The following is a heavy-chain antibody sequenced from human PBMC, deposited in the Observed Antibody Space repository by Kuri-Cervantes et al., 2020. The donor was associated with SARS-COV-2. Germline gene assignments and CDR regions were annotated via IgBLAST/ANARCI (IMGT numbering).Heavy chain of an antibody. CDR1: GYTFTGYY. CDR2: INPNSGGT. D-gene: IGHD2/OR15-2a*01. CDR3: ARGQGWGLYARHGFDY. Sequence: DSVKVSCKASGYTFTGYYMHWVRQAPGQGLEWMGWINPNSGGTNYAQKFQGRVTMTRDTSISTAYMELSRLRSDDTAVYYCARGQGWGLYARHGFDYWGQGTLVTVSS. V-gene: IGHV1-2*02. J-gene: IGHJ4*02.